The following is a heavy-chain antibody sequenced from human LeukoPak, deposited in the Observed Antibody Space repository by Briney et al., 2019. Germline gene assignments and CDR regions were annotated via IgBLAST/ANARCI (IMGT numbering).Heavy chain of an antibody. J-gene: IGHJ3*02. CDR3: AKDIRSGDCSGGSCYCDRHAFDI. Sequence: GGSLRLSCAASGFTLDDYAMHWARQAPGKGLEWVSVVSGDGSRTYYVDSVKGRFTISRDNSKNSLYLQMNSLITEDTAFYYCAKDIRSGDCSGGSCYCDRHAFDIWGQGTLVTVSS. D-gene: IGHD2-15*01. V-gene: IGHV3-43*02. CDR1: GFTLDDYA. CDR2: VSGDGSRT.